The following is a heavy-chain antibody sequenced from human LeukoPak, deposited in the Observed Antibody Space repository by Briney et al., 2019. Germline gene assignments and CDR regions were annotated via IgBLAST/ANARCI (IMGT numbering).Heavy chain of an antibody. D-gene: IGHD6-13*01. Sequence: GGSLRLSCAASGFTFSNFGMHWVRQAPGKGLEWVAVIWYDGSDKYYADSVKGRFTISRDNSKNTLYLQMNSLRAEDTAVYYCARWAAAGIDYWGQGTLVTVSS. CDR3: ARWAAAGIDY. V-gene: IGHV3-33*01. J-gene: IGHJ4*02. CDR1: GFTFSNFG. CDR2: IWYDGSDK.